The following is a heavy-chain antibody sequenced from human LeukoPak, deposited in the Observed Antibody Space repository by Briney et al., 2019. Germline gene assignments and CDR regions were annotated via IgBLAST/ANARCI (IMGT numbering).Heavy chain of an antibody. V-gene: IGHV3-64D*09. D-gene: IGHD2-2*01. Sequence: GGSLRLSCSASGFTFSSYAMHWVRQAPGKGLEYVSAISSNGDSTQYADSVKGRFTISRDNYKNTLYLQMSSLRAEDTAVYYCVKGVVVPAAMITPFHYWGQGTLVTVSS. CDR3: VKGVVVPAAMITPFHY. CDR1: GFTFSSYA. J-gene: IGHJ4*02. CDR2: ISSNGDST.